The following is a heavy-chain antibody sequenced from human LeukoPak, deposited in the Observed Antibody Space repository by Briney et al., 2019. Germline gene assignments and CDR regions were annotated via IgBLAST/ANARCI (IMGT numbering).Heavy chain of an antibody. Sequence: SETLSLTCTVSGDSVSNGNYYWSWLRQPPGEALEWIGHIYYTGSTYYNPSLEGRVTVSVDTSRNQFSVKLSSVAAADTAVYYCARSQNYYGSGDYWSQGTLVTVSS. CDR2: IYYTGST. D-gene: IGHD3-10*01. J-gene: IGHJ4*02. CDR3: ARSQNYYGSGDY. V-gene: IGHV4-61*01. CDR1: GDSVSNGNYY.